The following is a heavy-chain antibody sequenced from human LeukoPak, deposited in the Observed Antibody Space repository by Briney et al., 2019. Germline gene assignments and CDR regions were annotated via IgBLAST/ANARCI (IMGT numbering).Heavy chain of an antibody. J-gene: IGHJ2*01. V-gene: IGHV4-34*01. D-gene: IGHD6-13*01. Sequence: SETLSLTCAVYGGSFSGYYWSWIRQPPGKGLEWIGEINHSGSTNYNPSLKSRVTISVDTSKNQFSLRLSSVTAADTAVYYCARVYYSNSYDYWYFDLWGRGTLVTVSS. CDR1: GGSFSGYY. CDR3: ARVYYSNSYDYWYFDL. CDR2: INHSGST.